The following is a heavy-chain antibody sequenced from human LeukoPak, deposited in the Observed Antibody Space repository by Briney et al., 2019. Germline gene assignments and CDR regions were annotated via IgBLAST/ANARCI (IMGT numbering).Heavy chain of an antibody. CDR1: GGSISSPTYY. J-gene: IGHJ6*02. V-gene: IGHV4-39*07. D-gene: IGHD5-12*01. CDR3: ARDPAYGGYAGSYYYYGMDV. CDR2: IYYSGST. Sequence: SSETLSLTCTVSGGSISSPTYYWGWIRQPPGKGLEWIGSIYYSGSTYYNPSLKSRVTISVDTSKNQFSLKLSSVTAADTAVYYCARDPAYGGYAGSYYYYGMDVWGQGTTVTVSS.